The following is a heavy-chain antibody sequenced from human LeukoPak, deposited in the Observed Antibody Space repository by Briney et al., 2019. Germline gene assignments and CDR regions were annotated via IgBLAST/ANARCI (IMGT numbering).Heavy chain of an antibody. Sequence: GGSLRLSCAASGFTFSAYAMSWVRQAPGKGLEWVSVISSSGHSTHYADSVKGRFTISRDNSKNTVYLQMNSLRAEDTAVYYCANEGPNFDYWGQGTLVTVSS. D-gene: IGHD2-8*01. CDR1: GFTFSAYA. CDR3: ANEGPNFDY. CDR2: ISSSGHST. V-gene: IGHV3-23*01. J-gene: IGHJ4*02.